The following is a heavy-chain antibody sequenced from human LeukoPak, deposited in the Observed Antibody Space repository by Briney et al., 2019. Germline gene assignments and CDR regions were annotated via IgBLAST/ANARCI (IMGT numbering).Heavy chain of an antibody. V-gene: IGHV4-59*01. J-gene: IGHJ3*02. CDR1: GDSISSYY. CDR2: IYHSGNT. Sequence: TETLSLTCTVSGDSISSYYWSWIRQPPGKGLEWIGCIYHSGNTNYSPSLKSRVTISIDTSKNQFSLKLSSVTAADTAVYYCARDYAFDIWGQGTMVTVSS. CDR3: ARDYAFDI.